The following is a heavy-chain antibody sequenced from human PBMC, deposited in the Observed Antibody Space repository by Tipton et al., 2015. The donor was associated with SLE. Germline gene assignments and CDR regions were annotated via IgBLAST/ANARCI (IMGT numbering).Heavy chain of an antibody. CDR3: ASPADSSTGDDVFDI. CDR1: GFTFSDYY. J-gene: IGHJ3*02. D-gene: IGHD3-22*01. V-gene: IGHV3-11*01. Sequence: GFLRLSCAASGFTFSDYYMTWIRQAPGKGLEWVSYVSSSGHTIYYADSVKGRFTISRDNANNSLYLQMNRLRVEDTAVYYCASPADSSTGDDVFDIWGQGTMVTVSS. CDR2: VSSSGHTI.